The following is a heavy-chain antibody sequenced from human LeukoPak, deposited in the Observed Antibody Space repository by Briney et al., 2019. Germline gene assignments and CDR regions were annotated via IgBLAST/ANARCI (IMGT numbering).Heavy chain of an antibody. CDR2: INWSGGTI. D-gene: IGHD2-15*01. Sequence: GGSLRLSCAASGFTFENYGMTWVRQAPGKGLEWVSHINWSGGTIDYADSVKGRFTISRDDAKRSLYLQMNSLTAEDTALYYCARKGSGIDYWGQGALVAVSS. J-gene: IGHJ4*02. V-gene: IGHV3-20*04. CDR1: GFTFENYG. CDR3: ARKGSGIDY.